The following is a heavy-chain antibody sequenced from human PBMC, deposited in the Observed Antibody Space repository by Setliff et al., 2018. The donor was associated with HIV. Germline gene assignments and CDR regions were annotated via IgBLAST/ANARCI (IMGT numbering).Heavy chain of an antibody. Sequence: PSETLSLTCTVSAGSIRSSTYYWAWIRQPPGKGLEWIGTIYYSGSTYYNPPLKSRATISVDMSKNQFSLRLSSVTAADTAVYYCIIAYSSGWLAPMGFGSWGQGTLVTVSS. V-gene: IGHV4-39*01. CDR2: IYYSGST. J-gene: IGHJ4*02. D-gene: IGHD6-19*01. CDR1: AGSIRSSTYY. CDR3: IIAYSSGWLAPMGFGS.